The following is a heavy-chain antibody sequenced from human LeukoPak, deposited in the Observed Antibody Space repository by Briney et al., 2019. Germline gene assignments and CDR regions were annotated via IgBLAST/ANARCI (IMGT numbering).Heavy chain of an antibody. CDR2: ISGSGGNT. CDR1: GFTFNNYG. CDR3: ARDDSNYDILTGYYSYAFDI. V-gene: IGHV3-23*01. Sequence: GGSLRPSCAASGFTFNNYGMIWVRQAPGKGLKWVSAISGSGGNTYYADSVKGRFTISRDNSKNTLYLQMNSLRAEDTAVYYCARDDSNYDILTGYYSYAFDIWGQGTMVTVSS. D-gene: IGHD3-9*01. J-gene: IGHJ3*02.